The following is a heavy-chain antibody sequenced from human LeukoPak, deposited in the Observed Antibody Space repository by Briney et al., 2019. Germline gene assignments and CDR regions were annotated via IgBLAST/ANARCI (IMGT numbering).Heavy chain of an antibody. CDR1: GFTSDDYA. CDR2: ISWNSGSI. CDR3: AKGRGSSGWYLLDY. D-gene: IGHD6-19*01. Sequence: PGGSLRLSCAASGFTSDDYAMHWVRQAPGKGLEWVSGISWNSGSIAYAASVKGRFTISRDNAKNSLYLQMNSLTAEDTALYYCAKGRGSSGWYLLDYWGQGTLVTVSS. J-gene: IGHJ4*02. V-gene: IGHV3-9*02.